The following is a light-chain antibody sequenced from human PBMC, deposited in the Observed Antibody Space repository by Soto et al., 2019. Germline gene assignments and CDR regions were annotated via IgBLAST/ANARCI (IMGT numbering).Light chain of an antibody. CDR3: QQRSNWPFT. CDR2: DVS. J-gene: IGKJ3*01. Sequence: EIVLTQSPATLSLSPGERATLSCRASQTVASYLAWYQQKPGLAPRLLIYDVSTSATGIPARFSGSGSGTDFTLTISSLDPDDFAVYYCQQRSNWPFTFGPGTKLDIK. V-gene: IGKV3-11*01. CDR1: QTVASY.